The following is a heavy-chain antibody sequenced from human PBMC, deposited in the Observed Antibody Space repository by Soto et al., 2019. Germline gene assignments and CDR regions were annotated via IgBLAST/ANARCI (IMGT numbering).Heavy chain of an antibody. J-gene: IGHJ6*02. D-gene: IGHD2-8*02. CDR2: IEWDDDK. CDR3: ARATGGHYGMDV. CDR1: GFSLSTSGMC. Sequence: SGPTLVNPTPPLTLTCTFSGFSLSTSGMCVSWIRQPPGKALEWLALIEWDDDKDYSTSLRTRLTISKDTSKNQVVLTMTNMDPVYTATYYCARATGGHYGMDVGGQGTTVTVPS. V-gene: IGHV2-70*01.